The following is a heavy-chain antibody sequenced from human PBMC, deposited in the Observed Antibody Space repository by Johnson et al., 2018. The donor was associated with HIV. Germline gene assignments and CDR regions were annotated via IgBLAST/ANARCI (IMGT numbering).Heavy chain of an antibody. Sequence: VQLVESGGGVVQPGRSLRLSCAASGFTFSSYWMHWVRQVPGKGLVWVSRINSDGSTTTYADSVKGRFTISRDNAKNTLYLQMSSLRAEDTAVYYCARTGRWELLPDAFDIWGQGTMVTVSS. J-gene: IGHJ3*02. V-gene: IGHV3-74*02. CDR3: ARTGRWELLPDAFDI. D-gene: IGHD1-26*01. CDR1: GFTFSSYW. CDR2: INSDGSTT.